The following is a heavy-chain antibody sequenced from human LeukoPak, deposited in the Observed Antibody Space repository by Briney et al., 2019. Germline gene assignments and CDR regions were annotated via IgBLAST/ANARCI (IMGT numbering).Heavy chain of an antibody. CDR1: GFTVSNNY. V-gene: IGHV3-53*01. J-gene: IGHJ4*02. CDR2: IYRGGTT. D-gene: IGHD3-10*01. Sequence: GGSLRLSCAAPGFTVSNNYMNWVRQAPGKGLEWVSIIYRGGTTYYADSVRGRFTISRDSSKNTLYLQMTSLRAEDTAVYFCARDQSWFGDLSGMSTTSDYWGQGTLVTVSS. CDR3: ARDQSWFGDLSGMSTTSDY.